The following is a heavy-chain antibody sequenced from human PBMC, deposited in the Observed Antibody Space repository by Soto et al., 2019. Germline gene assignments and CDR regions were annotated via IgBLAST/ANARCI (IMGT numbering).Heavy chain of an antibody. D-gene: IGHD4-17*01. CDR1: GGSISSGDYY. V-gene: IGHV4-30-4*01. Sequence: SETLSLTCTVSGGSISSGDYYWSWIRQPPGKGLEWIGYIYYSGSTYYNPSLKSRVTISVDTSKNQFSLKLSSVTAADTAVYYCARDPTPSTVTTHYWGQGTLVTVS. J-gene: IGHJ4*02. CDR2: IYYSGST. CDR3: ARDPTPSTVTTHY.